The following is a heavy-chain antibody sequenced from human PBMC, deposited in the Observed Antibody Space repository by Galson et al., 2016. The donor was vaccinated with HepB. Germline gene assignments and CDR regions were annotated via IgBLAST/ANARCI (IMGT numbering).Heavy chain of an antibody. CDR2: IPYDGSSQ. V-gene: IGHV3-30-3*01. CDR1: GFTFTNFA. Sequence: SLRLSCAASGFTFTNFAMHWVRQAPGKGLEWVALIPYDGSSQYYADSVRGRFTISRDNSKNTLYLQMDSLRPEDTAVYYCAKDGILGTTTQSKGMDVWGQGTTVTVSS. CDR3: AKDGILGTTTQSKGMDV. D-gene: IGHD1-26*01. J-gene: IGHJ6*02.